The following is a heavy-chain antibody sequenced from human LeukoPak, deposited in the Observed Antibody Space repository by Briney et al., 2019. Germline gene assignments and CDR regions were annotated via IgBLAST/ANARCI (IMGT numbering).Heavy chain of an antibody. J-gene: IGHJ4*02. D-gene: IGHD5-18*01. V-gene: IGHV3-23*01. CDR2: ISGSGGST. CDR1: GFTFSSYA. Sequence: GGSLRLSCAASGFTFSSYAMSWVRQAPGKGLEWVSAISGSGGSTYYADSVKGRFTISRDNSKNTLYLQMNSLRAEDTAVYYCARDEYRGQVDTAMVRYWGQGTLVTVSS. CDR3: ARDEYRGQVDTAMVRY.